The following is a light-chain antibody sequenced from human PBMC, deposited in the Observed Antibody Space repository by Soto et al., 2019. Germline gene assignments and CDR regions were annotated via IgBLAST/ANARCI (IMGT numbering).Light chain of an antibody. CDR2: GAS. CDR3: QQYGSSLLFT. CDR1: QSVSSSY. Sequence: EIVLTQSPGTLSLSPGERATLSCRASQSVSSSYLAWYQQKPGQAPRLLIYGASSRATGIPDRFSGSGSGTDFTLTISILEPEDFAVYYYQQYGSSLLFTFGPGTKVDIK. V-gene: IGKV3-20*01. J-gene: IGKJ3*01.